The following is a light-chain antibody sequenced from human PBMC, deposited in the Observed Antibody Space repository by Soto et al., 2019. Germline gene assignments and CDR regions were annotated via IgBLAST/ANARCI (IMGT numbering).Light chain of an antibody. V-gene: IGKV3-20*01. Sequence: EIVLTQSPGTLSLSPGERATLSCGASQSVTSNYLAWYQQKPGQAPRLLIYGASRRATGIPDRFSGSGSGTDFILTISRLEPEDFAVYYCQHYDNTPPSITFGPGTKVDI. J-gene: IGKJ3*01. CDR3: QHYDNTPPSIT. CDR2: GAS. CDR1: QSVTSNY.